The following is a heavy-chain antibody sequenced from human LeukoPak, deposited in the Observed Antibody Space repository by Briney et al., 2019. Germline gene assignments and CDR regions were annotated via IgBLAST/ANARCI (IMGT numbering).Heavy chain of an antibody. CDR2: IKQDGSDK. J-gene: IGHJ6*03. CDR1: GFTFSSYE. V-gene: IGHV3-7*01. CDR3: ARYVRGSYFYMDV. Sequence: PGGSLRLSCAASGFTFSSYEMNWVRQAPGKGLEWVANIKQDGSDKYYMDSVKGRFTISRDNAKISMYLQMNSLRAEDTAVYYCARYVRGSYFYMDVWGKGTTVTVSS. D-gene: IGHD3-10*01.